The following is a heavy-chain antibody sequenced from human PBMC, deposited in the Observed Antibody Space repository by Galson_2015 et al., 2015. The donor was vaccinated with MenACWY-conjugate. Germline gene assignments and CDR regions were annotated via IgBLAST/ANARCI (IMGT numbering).Heavy chain of an antibody. V-gene: IGHV3-20*04. Sequence: SLRLSCAASGFTFHDYGMSWVRQAPGKGLEWVSVINWNGISTDYADSVKGRFTISRDNAKNSLYLQMNSLRAEDTALYYCARDRATVTNYYYGMDVWGQGTTVTVSS. CDR2: INWNGIST. CDR3: ARDRATVTNYYYGMDV. J-gene: IGHJ6*02. D-gene: IGHD4-17*01. CDR1: GFTFHDYG.